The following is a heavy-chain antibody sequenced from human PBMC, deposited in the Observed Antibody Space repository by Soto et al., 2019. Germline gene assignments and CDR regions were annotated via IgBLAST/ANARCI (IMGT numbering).Heavy chain of an antibody. Sequence: EVQLVESGGGLVQPGRSLRLSCAASGFTFDDYAMHWVRQAPGKGLEWVSGLSWNSGRIGYADSVKGRFTISRDNAKNSLYLQMNSLRAEDTALYYCAKVTGWGTSPFDYWGQGTLVTVSS. CDR2: LSWNSGRI. D-gene: IGHD3-16*01. CDR1: GFTFDDYA. J-gene: IGHJ4*02. V-gene: IGHV3-9*01. CDR3: AKVTGWGTSPFDY.